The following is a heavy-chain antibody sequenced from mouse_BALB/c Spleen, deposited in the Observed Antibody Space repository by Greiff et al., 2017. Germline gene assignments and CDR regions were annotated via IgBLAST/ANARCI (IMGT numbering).Heavy chain of an antibody. Sequence: EVQLQESGPGLVKPSQSLSLTCSVTGYSITSGYYWNWIRQFPGNKLEWMGYISYDGSNNYNPSLKNRISITRDTSKNQFFLKLNSVTTEDTATYYCARGRYGPWYFDVWGAGTTVTVSS. D-gene: IGHD1-1*01. CDR3: ARGRYGPWYFDV. CDR1: GYSITSGYY. CDR2: ISYDGSN. V-gene: IGHV3-6*02. J-gene: IGHJ1*01.